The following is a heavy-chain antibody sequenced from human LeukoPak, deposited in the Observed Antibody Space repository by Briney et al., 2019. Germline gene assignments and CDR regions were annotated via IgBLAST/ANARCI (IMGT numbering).Heavy chain of an antibody. CDR3: ARDPRSIAAAGGWFDP. CDR1: GYTFTGYY. CDR2: INPNSGGT. V-gene: IGHV1-2*02. J-gene: IGHJ5*02. D-gene: IGHD6-13*01. Sequence: ASVTVSCKASGYTFTGYYMHWVRQAPGQGLEWMGWINPNSGGTNYAQKFQGRVTMTRDTSISTAYMELSRLRSVDTAVYYCARDPRSIAAAGGWFDPWGQGTLVTVSS.